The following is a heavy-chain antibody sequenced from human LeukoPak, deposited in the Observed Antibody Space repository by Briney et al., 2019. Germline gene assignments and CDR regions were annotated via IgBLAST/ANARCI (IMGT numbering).Heavy chain of an antibody. CDR3: ARVRNYYDSDFDY. D-gene: IGHD3-22*01. CDR1: GGTFSSYA. V-gene: IGHV1-69*06. J-gene: IGHJ4*02. CDR2: IIPIFGTA. Sequence: SVKVSCKASGGTFSSYAISWVRQAPGQGLEGMGGIIPIFGTANYAQKFQGRVTITADKSTSTAYMELSSLRSEDTAVYYCARVRNYYDSDFDYWGQGTLVTVSS.